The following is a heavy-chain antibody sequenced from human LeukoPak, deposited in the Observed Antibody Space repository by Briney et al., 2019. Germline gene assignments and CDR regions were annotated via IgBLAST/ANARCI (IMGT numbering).Heavy chain of an antibody. CDR1: RFTFSSYA. V-gene: IGHV3-23*01. CDR3: AKDRYFDSSGLRGNYYFDY. CDR2: ISGGGGTT. Sequence: GGSLRLSCAASRFTFSSYAMSWVRQTPGKGLEWVSAISGGGGTTYYADSVKGRFTISRDNSRKTLYLQMNSLRAEDTAIYYCAKDRYFDSSGLRGNYYFDYWGQGTLVTVSS. J-gene: IGHJ4*02. D-gene: IGHD3-22*01.